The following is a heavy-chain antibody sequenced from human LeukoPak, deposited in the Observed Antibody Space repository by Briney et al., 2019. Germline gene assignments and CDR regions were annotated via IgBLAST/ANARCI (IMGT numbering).Heavy chain of an antibody. CDR2: IYYSGST. J-gene: IGHJ5*02. D-gene: IGHD5-12*01. CDR3: ARGVGATIPFDP. CDR1: GGSISSYY. Sequence: SETLSLTCTVSGGSISSYYWSWIRQPPGKGLEWIGYIYYSGSTNYNPSLKSRVTISVDTSKNQFSLKLSSVTAADTAVYYCARGVGATIPFDPWGQGTLVTVSS. V-gene: IGHV4-59*01.